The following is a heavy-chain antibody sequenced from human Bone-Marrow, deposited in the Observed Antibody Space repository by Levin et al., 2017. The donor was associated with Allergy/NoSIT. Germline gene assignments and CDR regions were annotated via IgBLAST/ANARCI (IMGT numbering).Heavy chain of an antibody. CDR1: GGSITSHY. CDR3: ARGGQLENVVLSHHLDS. CDR2: IYSSGTT. Sequence: SETLSLTCTVSGGSITSHYWNWIRQPPGKGLEWIGYIYSSGTTNYNPSLESRVSMSVDTSKNQFSLGLNSVTAADTAVYFCARGGQLENVVLSHHLDSWGQGTLVSVSS. J-gene: IGHJ4*02. V-gene: IGHV4-59*11. D-gene: IGHD6-13*01.